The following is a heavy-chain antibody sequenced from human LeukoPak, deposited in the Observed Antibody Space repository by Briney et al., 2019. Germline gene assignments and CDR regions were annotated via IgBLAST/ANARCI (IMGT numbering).Heavy chain of an antibody. J-gene: IGHJ3*02. CDR2: IYTSRST. Sequence: TSETLSLTCTVSGGSISSGSYYWSWIRQPAGKGLEWIGRIYTSRSTNYNPSLKSRVTISVDTSKNQFSLKLRHVTAADPALYYRARERHDDYGGNSHVFDIWGQGTMVTVSS. CDR1: GGSISSGSYY. CDR3: ARERHDDYGGNSHVFDI. D-gene: IGHD4-23*01. V-gene: IGHV4-61*02.